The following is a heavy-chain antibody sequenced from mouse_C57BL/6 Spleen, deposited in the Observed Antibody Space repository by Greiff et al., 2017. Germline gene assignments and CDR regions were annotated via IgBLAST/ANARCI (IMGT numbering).Heavy chain of an antibody. Sequence: EVKLMESGGDLVKPGGSLKLSCAASGFTFSSYGMSWVRQTPDKRLEWVATISSGGSYTYYPDSVKGRFTNSRDNAKNTLYLQMSSLKSEDTAMYYCARDGYYPFDYWGQGTTLTVSS. V-gene: IGHV5-6*01. CDR1: GFTFSSYG. J-gene: IGHJ2*01. CDR2: ISSGGSYT. D-gene: IGHD2-3*01. CDR3: ARDGYYPFDY.